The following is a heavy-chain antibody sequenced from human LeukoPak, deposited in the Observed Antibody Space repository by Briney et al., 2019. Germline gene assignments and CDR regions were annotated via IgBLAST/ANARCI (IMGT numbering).Heavy chain of an antibody. CDR3: ARGFSYGPVH. Sequence: SETLSLTCAVYGGSFSGYYWSWIRQPPGKGLEWIGEINHSGSTNYNPPLKSRVTISVDTSKNQFSLKLSSVTAADTAVYYCARGFSYGPVHWGQGTLVTVSS. D-gene: IGHD5-18*01. CDR2: INHSGST. CDR1: GGSFSGYY. V-gene: IGHV4-34*01. J-gene: IGHJ4*02.